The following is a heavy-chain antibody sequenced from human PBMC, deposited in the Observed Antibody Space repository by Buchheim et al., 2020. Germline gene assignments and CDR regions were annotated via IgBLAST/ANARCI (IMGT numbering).Heavy chain of an antibody. CDR2: IFYSGST. Sequence: QVQLQESGPGLVKPSETLSLTGSVSGDSLNSYYWSWIRQPPGKELEWIGYIFYSGSTYYRPSLRSRAFISVDTSRNQFSLRLWSVTAADTAVYYCARGRRNYSRGWFDPWGQGT. CDR3: ARGRRNYSRGWFDP. CDR1: GDSLNSYY. V-gene: IGHV4-59*01. D-gene: IGHD6-13*01. J-gene: IGHJ5*01.